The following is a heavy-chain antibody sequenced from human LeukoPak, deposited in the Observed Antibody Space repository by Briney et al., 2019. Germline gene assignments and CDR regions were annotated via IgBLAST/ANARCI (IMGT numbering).Heavy chain of an antibody. CDR1: GGSISSSSYY. CDR2: IYYSGST. J-gene: IGHJ6*02. V-gene: IGHV4-39*02. CDR3: ARDSFTGSGIKDGMDV. D-gene: IGHD3-10*01. Sequence: SETLSLTCTVSGGSISSSSYYWGWIRQPPGKGLEWIGSIYYSGSTYYNPSLKSRVTISVDTSKNQFSLQLNSVTPEDTAVYYCARDSFTGSGIKDGMDVWGQGTTVTVSS.